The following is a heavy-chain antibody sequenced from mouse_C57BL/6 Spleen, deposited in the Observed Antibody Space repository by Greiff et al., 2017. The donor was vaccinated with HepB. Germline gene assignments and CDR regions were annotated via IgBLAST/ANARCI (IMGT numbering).Heavy chain of an antibody. V-gene: IGHV1-15*01. J-gene: IGHJ2*01. CDR2: IDPETGGT. CDR1: GYTFTDYE. Sequence: VQLQQSGAVLVRPGASVTLSCKASGYTFTDYEMHWVKQTPVHGLEWIGAIDPETGGTAYNQKFKGKAILTADNSSSTAYLELRSLTSEDSAVYYWTRERDDSNYFDYWGQGTTLTVAA. CDR3: TRERDDSNYFDY. D-gene: IGHD1-1*01.